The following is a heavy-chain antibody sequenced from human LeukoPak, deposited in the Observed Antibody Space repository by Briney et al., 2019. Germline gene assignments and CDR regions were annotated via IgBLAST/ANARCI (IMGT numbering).Heavy chain of an antibody. CDR3: ARPAAGTDFWYFDL. V-gene: IGHV4-39*01. Sequence: SETLSLTCTVSGGSISRSSHYWGWIRQPPGKGLEWIGSIYYSGSTYYNLSLKSRVTISIDTSKNQFSLKLSSVTAADTAVYYCARPAAGTDFWYFDLWGRGTLVTVSS. CDR1: GGSISRSSHY. J-gene: IGHJ2*01. D-gene: IGHD6-13*01. CDR2: IYYSGST.